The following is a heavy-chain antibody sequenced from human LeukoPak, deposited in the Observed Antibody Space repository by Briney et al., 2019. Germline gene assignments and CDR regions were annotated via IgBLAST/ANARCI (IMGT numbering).Heavy chain of an antibody. CDR1: GFTFSRSS. CDR2: ISSGSSYI. D-gene: IGHD3-9*01. CDR3: AKETNYDILTGYEDYFDY. Sequence: GGSLRLSCAASGFTFSRSSMNWVRQAPGKGLEWVSSISSGSSYIYYADSVKGRFTISRDNAKNSLYLQMNSLRAEDAAVYYCAKETNYDILTGYEDYFDYWGQGTLVTVSS. V-gene: IGHV3-21*04. J-gene: IGHJ4*02.